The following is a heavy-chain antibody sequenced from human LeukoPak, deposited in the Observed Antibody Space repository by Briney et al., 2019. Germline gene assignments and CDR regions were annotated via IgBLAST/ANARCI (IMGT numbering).Heavy chain of an antibody. CDR2: INSGNSNT. CDR1: GYTLSQYA. J-gene: IGHJ6*02. D-gene: IGHD6-19*01. V-gene: IGHV1-3*04. Sequence: ASVKVSCKASGYTLSQYAMHWVRQAPGQRPEWMGWINSGNSNTKYDQKFQGRVTITRDTSANTAYMELSSLRSEDTAVYYCAREQWLGSFYYYYYGLDVWGQGTTLTVSS. CDR3: AREQWLGSFYYYYYGLDV.